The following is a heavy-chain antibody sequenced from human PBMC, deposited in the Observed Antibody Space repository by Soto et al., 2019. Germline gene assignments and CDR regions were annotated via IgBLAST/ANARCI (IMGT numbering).Heavy chain of an antibody. J-gene: IGHJ6*02. CDR3: AVADCGGGACSPHHYYATDV. CDR2: IIPFFGTT. CDR1: GGTFNNYA. D-gene: IGHD2-21*01. Sequence: QVQLLQSGAEVKKPGSSVRVSCKASGGTFNNYAFTWVRQAPGQGLQWVGGIIPFFGTTNYAEKFQGRVTFAADQSATTTYMELSSLTSDDTAVYFCAVADCGGGACSPHHYYATDVWGQGTTVAVSS. V-gene: IGHV1-69*01.